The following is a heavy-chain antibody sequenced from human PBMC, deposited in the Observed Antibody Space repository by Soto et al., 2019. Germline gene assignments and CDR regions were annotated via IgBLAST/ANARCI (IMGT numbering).Heavy chain of an antibody. CDR1: GFTFSSYA. Sequence: EVPLLESGGGLVQPGGSVRLSCAASGFTFSSYAMSWVRQAPGKGLEWVSGISGSSGSTYYADSVKGRFTISRDNSKNMVYLQMNSLRAEDTAVYNCAKESFGGGLHLGPQNYYGLDVWGQGTTVTVSS. CDR3: AKESFGGGLHLGPQNYYGLDV. D-gene: IGHD3-16*01. CDR2: ISGSSGST. V-gene: IGHV3-23*01. J-gene: IGHJ6*02.